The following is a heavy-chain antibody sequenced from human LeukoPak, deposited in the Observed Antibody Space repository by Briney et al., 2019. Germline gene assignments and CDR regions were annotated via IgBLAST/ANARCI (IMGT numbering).Heavy chain of an antibody. CDR2: IWYDGSKK. V-gene: IGHV3-33*01. CDR3: ARDLGYDSSGPHEYFDY. J-gene: IGHJ4*02. CDR1: GFTFSSYG. Sequence: GGSLRLSCAASGFTFSSYGMHWVRQAPGKGLEWVAVIWYDGSKKYYADSVKGRFTISRDNSKNTLYLQMNSLRAEDTAVYYCARDLGYDSSGPHEYFDYWGQGTLVTVSS. D-gene: IGHD3-22*01.